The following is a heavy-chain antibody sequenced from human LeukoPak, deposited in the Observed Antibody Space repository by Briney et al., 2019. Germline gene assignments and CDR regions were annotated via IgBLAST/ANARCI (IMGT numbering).Heavy chain of an antibody. Sequence: PSETLSLTCAVYGGSFSGYYWSWIRQPPGKGLEWIGEINHSGSTNYNPSLKSRVTISVDTSKNQFSLKLSSVTAADMAVYYCARIYDYVWGSYRRYFDYWGQGTLVTVSS. D-gene: IGHD3-16*02. CDR2: INHSGST. J-gene: IGHJ4*02. CDR3: ARIYDYVWGSYRRYFDY. V-gene: IGHV4-34*01. CDR1: GGSFSGYY.